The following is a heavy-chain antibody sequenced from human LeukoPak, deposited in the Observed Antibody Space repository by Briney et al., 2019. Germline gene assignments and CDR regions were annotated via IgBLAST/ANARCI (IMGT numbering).Heavy chain of an antibody. D-gene: IGHD6-13*01. J-gene: IGHJ4*02. CDR2: ISSNGGST. CDR1: GFTFSSYA. Sequence: PGGSLRLSCAASGFTFSSYAMHWVRQAPGKGLEYVSAISSNGGSTYYANSVKGRFTISRDDSKNTLYLQMNSLRAEDTAVYYCAKSEDTGYSSSWYVLDYWGQGTLVTVSS. V-gene: IGHV3-64*01. CDR3: AKSEDTGYSSSWYVLDY.